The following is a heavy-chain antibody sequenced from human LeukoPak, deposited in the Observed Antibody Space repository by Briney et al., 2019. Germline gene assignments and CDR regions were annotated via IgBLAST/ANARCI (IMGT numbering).Heavy chain of an antibody. J-gene: IGHJ4*02. V-gene: IGHV3-7*01. CDR2: IKQDGSEK. CDR1: GFTVSSNS. D-gene: IGHD1-1*01. CDR3: AREVQLERLGFGKEGSAFDY. Sequence: PGGSLRLSCTVSGFTVSSNSMSWVRQAPGKGLEWVANIKQDGSEKYYVDSVKGRFTISRDNAKNSLYLQMNSLRAEDTAVYYCAREVQLERLGFGKEGSAFDYWGQGTLVTVSS.